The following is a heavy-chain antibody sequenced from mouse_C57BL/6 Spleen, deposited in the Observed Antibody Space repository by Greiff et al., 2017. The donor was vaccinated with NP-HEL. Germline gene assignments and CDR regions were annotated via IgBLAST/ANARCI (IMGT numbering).Heavy chain of an antibody. V-gene: IGHV3-6*01. J-gene: IGHJ4*01. CDR1: GYSITSGYY. CDR2: ISYDGSN. D-gene: IGHD2-4*01. Sequence: EVQLQESGPGLVKPSQSLSLTCSVTGYSITSGYYWNWIRQFPGNKLEWMGYISYDGSNNYNPSLKNRISITRDTSKNQFFLKLNSVTTEDTATYYCAREGDYVHYYAMDYWGQGTSVTVSS. CDR3: AREGDYVHYYAMDY.